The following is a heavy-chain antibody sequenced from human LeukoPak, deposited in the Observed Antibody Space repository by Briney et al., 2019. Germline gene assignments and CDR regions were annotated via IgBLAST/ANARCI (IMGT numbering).Heavy chain of an antibody. CDR3: ARALLRDYYYMDV. V-gene: IGHV4-34*09. CDR2: INHSGST. CDR1: GGSFSGYY. J-gene: IGHJ6*03. D-gene: IGHD4-17*01. Sequence: SETLSLTCAVYGGSFSGYYWSWIRQPPGKGLEWIGEINHSGSTNYNPSLKSRVTISVDTSKNQFSLKLSSVTAADTAVYYCARALLRDYYYMDVWGKGTTVTVSS.